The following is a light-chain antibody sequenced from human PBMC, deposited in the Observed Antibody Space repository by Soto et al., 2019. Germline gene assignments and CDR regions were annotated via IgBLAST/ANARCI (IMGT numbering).Light chain of an antibody. J-gene: IGLJ1*01. CDR3: QSYDRSLSGSV. V-gene: IGLV1-40*01. Sequence: QSVLTQPPSVSGAPGQRVTISCTGSSSNIGAGYDVHWYQQLPGTAPKLLIYGNSNRPSGVPDRFSGSKSGTSASLAITGLQAEDEDDYSCQSYDRSLSGSVFGTGTKLTVL. CDR2: GNS. CDR1: SSNIGAGYD.